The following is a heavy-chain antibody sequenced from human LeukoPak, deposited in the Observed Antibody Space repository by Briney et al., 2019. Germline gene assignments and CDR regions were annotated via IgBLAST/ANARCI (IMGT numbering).Heavy chain of an antibody. CDR2: IYHSGST. V-gene: IGHV4-59*01. Sequence: SETLSLTCTVSGGSMSSYYWSWVRQPPGKGPEWIGYIYHSGSTNYNPSLKSRVTISVDTSKNQFSLKLSSVTAADTAVYYCAREGGPYRPLDYSGQGTLVTVAS. J-gene: IGHJ4*02. CDR3: AREGGPYRPLDY. CDR1: GGSMSSYY.